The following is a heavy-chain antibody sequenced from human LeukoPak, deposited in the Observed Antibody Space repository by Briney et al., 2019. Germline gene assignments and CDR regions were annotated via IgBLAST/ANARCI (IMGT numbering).Heavy chain of an antibody. D-gene: IGHD3-22*01. CDR1: GGSISSGGYS. CDR3: ASASSAYDHPFDF. CDR2: IYYSGNT. Sequence: PSETLSLTCAVSGGSISSGGYSWSWIRQPPGKGLEWIGNIYYSGNTYYNPSLKSRVTISVDTSKNQFSLKLSSVTAADTAVYYCASASSAYDHPFDFWGQGTLVTVSS. J-gene: IGHJ4*02. V-gene: IGHV4-30-2*03.